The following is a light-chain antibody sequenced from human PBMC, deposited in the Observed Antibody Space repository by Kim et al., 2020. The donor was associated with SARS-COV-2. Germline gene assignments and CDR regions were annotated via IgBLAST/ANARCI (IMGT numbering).Light chain of an antibody. V-gene: IGLV1-44*01. CDR3: AAWEDSLNGPV. CDR2: SND. CDR1: RSDIGSNT. Sequence: GQRVTISWSGSRSDIGSNTVNWYQQLPGTAPKLLIYSNDQRPSGVSDRISGSKSGTSASLVISGLQSEDEADYYCAAWEDSLNGPVFGGGTQLTVL. J-gene: IGLJ2*01.